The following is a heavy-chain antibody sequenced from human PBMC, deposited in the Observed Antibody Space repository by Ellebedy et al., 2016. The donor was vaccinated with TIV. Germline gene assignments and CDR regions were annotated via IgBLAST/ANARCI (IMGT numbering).Heavy chain of an antibody. J-gene: IGHJ5*02. CDR1: GFSFRSYW. Sequence: PGGSLRLSCAASGFSFRSYWMSWVRQAPGKGLEWVANIYQDGSDEYYVDSVKGRFTISRDNDNKALFLQMNSLGVEDTAVYYCARRGSYGDYAVQINSWFDRWGRGTLVTVSS. CDR3: ARRGSYGDYAVQINSWFDR. CDR2: IYQDGSDE. V-gene: IGHV3-7*01. D-gene: IGHD4-17*01.